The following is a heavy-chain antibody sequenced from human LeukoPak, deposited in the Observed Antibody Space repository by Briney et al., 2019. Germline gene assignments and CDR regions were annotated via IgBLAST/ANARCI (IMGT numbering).Heavy chain of an antibody. J-gene: IGHJ4*02. Sequence: GGSLRLSCAASGFTFSSYGMHWVRQAPGKGLEWVAVISYDGSNKYYADSVKGRFTISRDNSKNTLYLQMNSLRAGDTAVYYCASRDYWGQGTLVTVSS. V-gene: IGHV3-30*03. CDR1: GFTFSSYG. CDR2: ISYDGSNK. CDR3: ASRDY.